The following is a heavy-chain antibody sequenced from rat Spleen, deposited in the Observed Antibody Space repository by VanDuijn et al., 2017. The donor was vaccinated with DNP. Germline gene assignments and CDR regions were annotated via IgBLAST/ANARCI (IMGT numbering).Heavy chain of an antibody. V-gene: IGHV5-31*01. D-gene: IGHD1-11*01. CDR2: ITSSGGST. CDR3: ARDTVYWYFDF. J-gene: IGHJ1*01. CDR1: GFTFNNYW. Sequence: EVQLVESGGDLVQPGRSLKLSCVASGFTFNNYWMTWIRQVPGKGLEWVASITSSGGSTYYPDSVKGRFTISRDNAKNTLYLQMNSLRSEDTATYYCARDTVYWYFDFWGPGTMVTVSS.